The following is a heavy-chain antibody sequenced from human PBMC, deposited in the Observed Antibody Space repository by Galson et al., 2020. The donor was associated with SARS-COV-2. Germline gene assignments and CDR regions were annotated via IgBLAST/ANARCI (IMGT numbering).Heavy chain of an antibody. CDR3: VTQEFYYGREGYEVSDYGMDV. V-gene: IGHV3-74*01. Sequence: GGSLRLSCAASGLTFSNYWMPWVRQAPGKGLVWVSRINGDGRSRTYADSVKGRFPISRDNAKNTLYLQMNSLRAEETAVDYCVTQEFYYGREGYEVSDYGMDVWGQGTTVTVSS. J-gene: IGHJ6*02. CDR2: INGDGRSR. CDR1: GLTFSNYW. D-gene: IGHD3-10*01.